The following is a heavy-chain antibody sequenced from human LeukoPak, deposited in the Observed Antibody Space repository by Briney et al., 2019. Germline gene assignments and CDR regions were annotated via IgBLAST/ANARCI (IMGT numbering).Heavy chain of an antibody. CDR1: GFTFGHNA. D-gene: IGHD6-6*01. V-gene: IGHV3-23*01. CDR3: AKGAPSSSSIFDF. CDR2: LSGSGGDT. J-gene: IGHJ4*02. Sequence: GGSLRVSCVASGFTFGHNAMAWVRQAPGKRLEWVSALSGSGGDTFYADSVKGRFTISRDNSENTLYLQLSSLRPDDTAVYYCAKGAPSSSSIFDFWGPGTLVTVSS.